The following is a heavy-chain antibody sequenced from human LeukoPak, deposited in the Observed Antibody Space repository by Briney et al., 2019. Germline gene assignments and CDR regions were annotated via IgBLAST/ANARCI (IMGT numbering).Heavy chain of an antibody. CDR2: IKQDGSEK. CDR1: GFTFSSYW. V-gene: IGHV3-7*01. D-gene: IGHD2-15*01. Sequence: PGRSLRLSCAASGFTFSSYWMSWVRQAPGKGLEWVANIKQDGSEKYYVDSVKGRFTISRDNAKNSLYLQMNSLRAEDTAVYYCARIQRYCSGGSCYSDYGMDVWGQGTTVTVSS. CDR3: ARIQRYCSGGSCYSDYGMDV. J-gene: IGHJ6*02.